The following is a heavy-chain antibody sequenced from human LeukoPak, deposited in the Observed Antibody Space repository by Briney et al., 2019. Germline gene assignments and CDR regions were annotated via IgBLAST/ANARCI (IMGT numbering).Heavy chain of an antibody. CDR1: GGTFSSYA. J-gene: IGHJ6*03. Sequence: ASVKVSCKASGGTFSSYAISWVRQAPGQGLEWMGIINPSGGSTTYAQKFQGRVTMTRDMSTSTVYMELSSLRSEDTAVYYCAREGTYYYYYMDVWGRGTTVTVSS. D-gene: IGHD3-10*01. V-gene: IGHV1-46*01. CDR3: AREGTYYYYYMDV. CDR2: INPSGGST.